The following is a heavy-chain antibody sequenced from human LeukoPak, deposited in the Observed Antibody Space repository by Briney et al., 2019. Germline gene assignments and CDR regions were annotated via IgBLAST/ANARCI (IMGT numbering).Heavy chain of an antibody. CDR3: ARDPAPPYYYDSSGYSDY. V-gene: IGHV3-33*01. D-gene: IGHD3-22*01. J-gene: IGHJ4*02. CDR2: IWYDGSNK. Sequence: PGGSLRLSCAASGFTFSSYGMHWVRQAPGKGLGWVAVIWYDGSNKYYADSVKGRFTISRDNAKNSLYLQMNSLRAEDTAVYYCARDPAPPYYYDSSGYSDYWGQGTLVTVSS. CDR1: GFTFSSYG.